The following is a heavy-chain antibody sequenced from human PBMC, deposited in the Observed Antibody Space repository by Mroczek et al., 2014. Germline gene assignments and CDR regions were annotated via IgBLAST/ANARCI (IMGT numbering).Heavy chain of an antibody. V-gene: IGHV1-2*02. CDR3: ARDTDIVVVPAAIRSYYYYYMDV. D-gene: IGHD2-2*02. J-gene: IGHJ6*03. CDR2: INPNSGGT. Sequence: QVQLVESGAEVKKPGASVKVSCKASGYTFTGYYMHWVRQAPGQGLEWMGWINPNSGGTNYAQKFQGRVTMTRDTSISTAYMELSRLRSDDTAVYYXARDTDIVVVPAAIRSYYYYYMDVWGKGTTVTRLL. CDR1: GYTFTGYY.